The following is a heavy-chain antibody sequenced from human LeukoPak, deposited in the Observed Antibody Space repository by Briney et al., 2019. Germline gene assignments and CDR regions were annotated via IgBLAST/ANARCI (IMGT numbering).Heavy chain of an antibody. CDR2: INHSGST. J-gene: IGHJ4*02. V-gene: IGHV4-34*01. CDR3: ARVTYYDFWSGYYIGNYFDY. D-gene: IGHD3-3*01. Sequence: SETLSLTCAVYGGSFSGYYWSWIRQPPGKGLEWIGEINHSGSTNYNPSLKSRVTISVDTSKNQFSLKLSSVTAADTAVYYCARVTYYDFWSGYYIGNYFDYWGQGTLVTVSS. CDR1: GGSFSGYY.